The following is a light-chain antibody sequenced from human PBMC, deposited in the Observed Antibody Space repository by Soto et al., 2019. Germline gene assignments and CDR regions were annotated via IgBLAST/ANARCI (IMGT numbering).Light chain of an antibody. CDR2: DAS. CDR3: HQRFNWPLT. J-gene: IGKJ3*01. V-gene: IGKV3-11*01. Sequence: EIVLTQSPATLSLSPGEQATLSCRASQSVTTYLAWYQQKPGQSPRLLIYDASNRATGIPTRFSGSGSGTDFTLTITRREPEDFAIYYCHQRFNWPLTFGPGTKVDIK. CDR1: QSVTTY.